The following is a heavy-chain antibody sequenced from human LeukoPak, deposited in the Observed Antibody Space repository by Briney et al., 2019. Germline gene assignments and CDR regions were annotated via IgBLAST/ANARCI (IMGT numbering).Heavy chain of an antibody. V-gene: IGHV4-31*03. D-gene: IGHD3-10*01. CDR1: GGSISSNGYY. CDR3: ARDPWGGGFDY. CDR2: IYYSGST. J-gene: IGHJ4*02. Sequence: SQTLSLTCTVSGGSISSNGYYWSWIRQQPGKGLEWIGYIYYSGSTYYNPSLKSRVAISVDTSKNQFSLKLSSLTAADTAVYYCARDPWGGGFDYWGQGTLVTVSS.